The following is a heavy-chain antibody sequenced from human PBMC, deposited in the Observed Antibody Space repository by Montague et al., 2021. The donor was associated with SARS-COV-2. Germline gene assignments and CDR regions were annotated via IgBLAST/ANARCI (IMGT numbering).Heavy chain of an antibody. CDR1: GGSIRSGSYY. CDR3: ARAHSGGWAHLDN. V-gene: IGHV4-61*02. D-gene: IGHD5-12*01. Sequence: TLSLTCTVSGGSIRSGSYYWSWIRQPAGKGLEWIGRIYTSGTTDYSFSLKSRVTISVDTSKNQFSLKLTSVTAADTAVYYCARAHSGGWAHLDNWGQGSLVTVSS. CDR2: IYTSGTT. J-gene: IGHJ4*02.